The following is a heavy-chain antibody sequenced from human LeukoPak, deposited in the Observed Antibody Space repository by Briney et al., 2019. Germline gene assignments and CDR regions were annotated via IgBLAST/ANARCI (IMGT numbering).Heavy chain of an antibody. CDR1: GFTFGSYA. J-gene: IGHJ4*02. CDR2: ISGSGDNT. V-gene: IGHV3-23*01. D-gene: IGHD3-22*01. Sequence: GGSLRLSCAASGFTFGSYAMSWVRQAPGKGLEWVSGISGSGDNTYYADSVKGRFTISRDNSKNTLYVQVNSLGTEDTAAYYCAKGSYYDSSGSFYFDYWGQGTLVTVSS. CDR3: AKGSYYDSSGSFYFDY.